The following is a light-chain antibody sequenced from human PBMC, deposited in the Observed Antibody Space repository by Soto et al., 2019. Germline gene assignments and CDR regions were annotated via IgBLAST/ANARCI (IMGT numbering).Light chain of an antibody. CDR2: EVS. Sequence: QSALTQPASVSGSPGQSITISCTGTSSDVGSYNFVSWYQQLPGKAPKLMIYEVSNRPSGVSNRFSGSKSGNTASLTISGLQAEDEADYYCSSYTTSSNYLFGSGTKVTV. V-gene: IGLV2-14*01. CDR1: SSDVGSYNF. CDR3: SSYTTSSNYL. J-gene: IGLJ1*01.